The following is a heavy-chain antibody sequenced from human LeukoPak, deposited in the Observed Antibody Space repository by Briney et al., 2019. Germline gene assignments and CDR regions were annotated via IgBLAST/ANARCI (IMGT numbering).Heavy chain of an antibody. CDR1: GYTFTDYY. D-gene: IGHD3-3*01. CDR3: ARDGQGTYYDFEMDV. CDR2: INPNSGGT. V-gene: IGHV1-2*02. Sequence: GASVKVSCKASGYTFTDYYMHWVRQAPGQGLEWMGWINPNSGGTNYAQKFQGRVTMTRDTSISTAYMELSRLRSDDTAVYYCARDGQGTYYDFEMDVWGKGTTVTVSS. J-gene: IGHJ6*04.